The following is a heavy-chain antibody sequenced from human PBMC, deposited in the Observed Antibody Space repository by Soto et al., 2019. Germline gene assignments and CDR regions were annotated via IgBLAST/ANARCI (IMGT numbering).Heavy chain of an antibody. CDR1: GGSVSSGSYY. V-gene: IGHV4-61*01. Sequence: LSLTCTVSGGSVSSGSYYWSWIRQPPGKGLEWIGYIYYSGSTNYNPSLKSRVTISVDTSKNQFSLKLSSVTAADTAVYYCARRGRGRGMDVWGQGTTVTVSS. CDR2: IYYSGST. D-gene: IGHD3-10*01. CDR3: ARRGRGRGMDV. J-gene: IGHJ6*02.